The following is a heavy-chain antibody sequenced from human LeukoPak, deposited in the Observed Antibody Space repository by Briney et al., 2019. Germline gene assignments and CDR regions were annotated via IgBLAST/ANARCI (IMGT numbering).Heavy chain of an antibody. V-gene: IGHV1-2*02. CDR1: RCRFTGYY. J-gene: IGHJ6*03. Sequence: GASVKVFCKTSRCRFTGYYLHWVRQAPGQGLEWMGWMNPKSGATDYARKFQGRVTMTRDTSISTAYMELTRLRSDDTAVYFCARGSDYDDYFYMDFWGKGTTVTVSS. CDR2: MNPKSGAT. CDR3: ARGSDYDDYFYMDF.